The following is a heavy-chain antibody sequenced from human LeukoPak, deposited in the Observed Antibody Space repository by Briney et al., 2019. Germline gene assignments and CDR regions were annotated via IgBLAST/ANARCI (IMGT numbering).Heavy chain of an antibody. D-gene: IGHD3-22*01. CDR2: IYYSGST. CDR3: ARGTYYDSSGYYGYFDY. CDR1: GGSISSSSYY. J-gene: IGHJ4*02. V-gene: IGHV4-39*07. Sequence: PSETLSLTCTVSGGSISSSSYYWGWIRQPPGKGLEWIGSIYYSGSTYHNPSHKSRVTISVDTSKNQFSLKLSSVTAADTAVYYCARGTYYDSSGYYGYFDYWGQGTLVIVSS.